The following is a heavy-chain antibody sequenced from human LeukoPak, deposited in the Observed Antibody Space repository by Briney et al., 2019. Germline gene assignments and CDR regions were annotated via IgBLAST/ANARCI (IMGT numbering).Heavy chain of an antibody. CDR1: GGSISSGGYY. Sequence: SETLSLTCTVSGGSISSGGYYWSWIRQHPGKGLEWIGYIYYSGSTYYNPSLKSRVTISVDTSKNQFSLKLSPVTAADTAVYYCARDVLLWFGETTENYFDYWGQGTLVTVSS. CDR2: IYYSGST. J-gene: IGHJ4*02. D-gene: IGHD3-10*01. V-gene: IGHV4-31*03. CDR3: ARDVLLWFGETTENYFDY.